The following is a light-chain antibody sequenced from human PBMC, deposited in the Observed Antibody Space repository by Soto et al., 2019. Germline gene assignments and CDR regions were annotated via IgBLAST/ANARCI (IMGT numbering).Light chain of an antibody. J-gene: IGKJ4*01. CDR1: RRVSTN. Sequence: DIILTQSPAIVSVSPGERATLSCRASRRVSTNLAWYQHKHGQAPRLLIYGASTRVTDIPARFSGSGSGTEFTFTINYLKCEDFGVYCCQQYDNSRPPVTFGGGTKVEI. CDR2: GAS. CDR3: QQYDNSRPPVT. V-gene: IGKV3-15*01.